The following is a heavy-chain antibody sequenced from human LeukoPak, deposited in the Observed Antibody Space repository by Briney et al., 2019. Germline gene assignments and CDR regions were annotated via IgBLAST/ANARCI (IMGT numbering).Heavy chain of an antibody. CDR1: GFTFDDYA. CDR2: ISWNSGSI. J-gene: IGHJ4*02. V-gene: IGHV3-9*01. Sequence: GGSLRLSCAASGFTFDDYAMHWVRQAPGKGLEWVSGISWNSGSIGYADSVKGRFTISRDNAKNSLYLQMNSLRAEDTALYYCAKETTRPQQQLVRRLDYWGQGTLVTVSS. CDR3: AKETTRPQQQLVRRLDY. D-gene: IGHD6-13*01.